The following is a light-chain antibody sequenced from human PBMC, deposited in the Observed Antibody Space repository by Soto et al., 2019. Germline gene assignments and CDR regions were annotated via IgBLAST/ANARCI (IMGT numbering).Light chain of an antibody. CDR1: QSVSRN. Sequence: VMTQSPAAPSVSTGGRGTPPCRASQSVSRNLAWYQQKPGQAPRLLIYGASTRATGIPARFSGSGSGTEFTLTISSLQSEDFAVYCCHQYNDWPLTFGQGTKV. J-gene: IGKJ1*01. CDR2: GAS. V-gene: IGKV3-15*01. CDR3: HQYNDWPLT.